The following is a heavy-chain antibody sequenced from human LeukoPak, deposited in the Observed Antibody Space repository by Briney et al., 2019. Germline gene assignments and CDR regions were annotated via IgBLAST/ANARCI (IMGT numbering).Heavy chain of an antibody. CDR3: TRAYYDILYFYYYMDV. CDR1: GFTFGDYA. J-gene: IGHJ6*03. Sequence: PGGSLRLSCTTSGFTFGDYAMSWVRQAPGKGLEWVGFIRIKAYGGTTEYAASVKGRFTISRDDSKSIAYLQMNSLNTEDTAVYYCTRAYYDILYFYYYMDVWGKGTTVTISS. D-gene: IGHD3-9*01. V-gene: IGHV3-49*04. CDR2: IRIKAYGGTT.